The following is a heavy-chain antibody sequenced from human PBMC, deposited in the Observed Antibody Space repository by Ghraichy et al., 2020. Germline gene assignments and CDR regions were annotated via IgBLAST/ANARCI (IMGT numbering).Heavy chain of an antibody. V-gene: IGHV4-34*01. CDR1: GGSFSGYY. CDR3: ARSGYEPFDY. J-gene: IGHJ4*02. D-gene: IGHD5-12*01. CDR2: INHSGST. Sequence: SQTLSLTCAVYGGSFSGYYWSWIRQPPGKGLEWIGEINHSGSTNYNPSLKSRVTISVDTSKNQFSLKLSSVTAADTAVYYCARSGYEPFDYWGQGTLVTVSS.